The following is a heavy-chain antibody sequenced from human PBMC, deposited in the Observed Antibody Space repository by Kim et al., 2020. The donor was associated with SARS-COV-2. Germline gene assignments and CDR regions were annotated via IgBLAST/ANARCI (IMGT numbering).Heavy chain of an antibody. D-gene: IGHD6-19*01. Sequence: ADSVKGRFTISRDNSKNTLYLQMNSLRAEDTAVYYCAKEPARGGAVASNYWGQGTLVTVSS. V-gene: IGHV3-23*01. J-gene: IGHJ4*02. CDR3: AKEPARGGAVASNY.